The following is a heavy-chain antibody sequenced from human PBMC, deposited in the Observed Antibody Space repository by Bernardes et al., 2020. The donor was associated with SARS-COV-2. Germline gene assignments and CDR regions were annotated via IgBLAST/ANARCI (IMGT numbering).Heavy chain of an antibody. V-gene: IGHV4-31*03. CDR3: ARGQPDNSLTEDV. J-gene: IGHJ6*02. Sequence: SETLSLTCTVSGGSISKGGYNWGWIRQYPGKGLEWIGYIYNSGNTYYNPSLKNRVTISVETSKNRFSLNVNSVTAADTAVYYCARGQPDNSLTEDVWGQGATVTVSS. CDR2: IYNSGNT. D-gene: IGHD3-9*01. CDR1: GGSISKGGYN.